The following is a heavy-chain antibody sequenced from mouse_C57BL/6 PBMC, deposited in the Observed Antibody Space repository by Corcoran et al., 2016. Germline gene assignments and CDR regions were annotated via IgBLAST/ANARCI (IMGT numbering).Heavy chain of an antibody. CDR3: ARSKDYDYDKAWLAY. J-gene: IGHJ3*01. D-gene: IGHD2-4*01. CDR2: IYPGSGNT. Sequence: QVQLKQSGAELVRPGASVKLSCKASGYTFTDYYINWVKQRPGQGLEWIARIYPGSGNTYYNEKFKGKATLTAEKSSSTAYMQLSSLTSEDSAVYFCARSKDYDYDKAWLAYWGQGTLVTVSA. V-gene: IGHV1-76*01. CDR1: GYTFTDYY.